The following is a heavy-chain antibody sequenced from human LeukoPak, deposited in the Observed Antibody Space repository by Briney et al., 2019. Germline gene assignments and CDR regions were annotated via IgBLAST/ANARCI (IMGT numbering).Heavy chain of an antibody. CDR3: ARVSYDSSGYHPLRYYYYYMDV. Sequence: PSETLSLTCTVSGYSISSGYYWGWIRQPPGKGLEWIGSIYHSGGTYYNPSLKSRVTISVDTSKNQFSLKLSPVTAADTAVYYWARVSYDSSGYHPLRYYYYYMDVWGKGTTVTVSS. V-gene: IGHV4-38-2*02. CDR2: IYHSGGT. D-gene: IGHD3-22*01. J-gene: IGHJ6*03. CDR1: GYSISSGYY.